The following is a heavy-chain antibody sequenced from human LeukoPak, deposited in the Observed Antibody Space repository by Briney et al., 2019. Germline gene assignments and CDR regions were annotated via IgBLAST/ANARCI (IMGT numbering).Heavy chain of an antibody. V-gene: IGHV3-23*01. J-gene: IGHJ4*02. CDR3: AKGSGWYDTPFDY. D-gene: IGHD6-19*01. CDR1: KFTFSSYA. Sequence: GGSLRLSCAASKFTFSSYAISWVRQAPGKGLEWVSAISGSGGSTYYADSVKGRFTISRDNSKNTLYLQMNSLRAEDTAVYYCAKGSGWYDTPFDYWGQGTLVTVSS. CDR2: ISGSGGST.